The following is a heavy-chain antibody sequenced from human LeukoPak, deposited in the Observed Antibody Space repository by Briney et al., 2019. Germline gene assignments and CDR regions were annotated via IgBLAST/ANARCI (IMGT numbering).Heavy chain of an antibody. J-gene: IGHJ5*02. CDR1: GGSISSYY. D-gene: IGHD2-2*01. Sequence: SETLSLTCTVSGGSISSYYWSWIRQSPGKGLEWIGYIYYSGSTNYNPSLKSRVTISVDTSKNQFSLKLSSVTAADTAVYYCAREPPQYQLLSLTPHNWFDPWGQGTLVTVSS. V-gene: IGHV4-59*01. CDR3: AREPPQYQLLSLTPHNWFDP. CDR2: IYYSGST.